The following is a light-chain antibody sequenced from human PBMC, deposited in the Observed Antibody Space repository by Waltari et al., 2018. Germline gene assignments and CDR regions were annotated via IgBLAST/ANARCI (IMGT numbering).Light chain of an antibody. J-gene: IGKJ5*01. CDR3: QQYYSSPIT. V-gene: IGKV4-1*01. Sequence: DIATTKSPDSLPVSLGDSLTINCKSSPSISYSSNNKNYLAWYQQKPGQPPKLLFYWTSSRGSGVPDRFSGSGSGTDFTLTISRLQAEDVAVYYCQQYYSSPITFGQGTRLEIK. CDR2: WTS. CDR1: PSISYSSNNKNY.